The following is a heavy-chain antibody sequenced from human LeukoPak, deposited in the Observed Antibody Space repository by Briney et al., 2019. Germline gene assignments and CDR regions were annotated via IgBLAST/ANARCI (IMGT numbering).Heavy chain of an antibody. V-gene: IGHV3-48*03. Sequence: PGGSLRLSCAASGFTFNTYEMNWVRQAPGKGLEWVSYIDSSGSTIHYADSVRYRFTISRDNAQNSLYLQMDSLRVEDTAVYYCARDRVLDYYDSSGYDYWGQGTLVTVSS. CDR3: ARDRVLDYYDSSGYDY. J-gene: IGHJ4*02. CDR2: IDSSGSTI. CDR1: GFTFNTYE. D-gene: IGHD3-22*01.